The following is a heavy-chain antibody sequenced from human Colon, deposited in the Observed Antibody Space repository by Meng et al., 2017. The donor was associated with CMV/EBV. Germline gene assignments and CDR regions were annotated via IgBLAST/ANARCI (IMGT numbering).Heavy chain of an antibody. V-gene: IGHV3-11*04. CDR3: ARARVHSSASDFDY. J-gene: IGHJ4*02. CDR2: ISGSGGII. D-gene: IGHD6-6*01. CDR1: GFTFSDHY. Sequence: GGSLRLSCAASGFTFSDHYMSWIRQAPGKGQEWVSQISGSGGIIYYADSVKGRFTISRDDAKNSLYLQMNSLRVEDTAVHYCARARVHSSASDFDYWGRGTLVTVSS.